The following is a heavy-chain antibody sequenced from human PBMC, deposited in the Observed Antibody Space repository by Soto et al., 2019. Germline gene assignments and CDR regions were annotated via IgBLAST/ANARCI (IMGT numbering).Heavy chain of an antibody. V-gene: IGHV3-11*06. CDR3: AREGEYYDFWSGTPRDYYYYYGMDV. D-gene: IGHD3-3*01. CDR1: GFTFSDYY. CDR2: ISSSSSYT. Sequence: GGSLRLSCAASGFTFSDYYMSWIRQAPGKWLEWVSYISSSSSYTNYADSVKGRFTISRDNSKNTLYLQMNSLRAEDTAVYYCAREGEYYDFWSGTPRDYYYYYGMDVWGQGXTVTVYS. J-gene: IGHJ6*02.